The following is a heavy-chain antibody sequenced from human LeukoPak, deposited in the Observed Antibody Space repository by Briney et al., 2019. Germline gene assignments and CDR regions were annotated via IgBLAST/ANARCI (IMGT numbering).Heavy chain of an antibody. Sequence: GGSLRLSCAASGFTFSSYAMSWVRQAPGKGLDWVSAISGSGSSTYYADSVKGRFTLSRDNSKNTLYLQMSSLRAEDTAVYFCAKVTTYGGNSPASLDYWGQGTLVTVSS. CDR3: AKVTTYGGNSPASLDY. D-gene: IGHD4-23*01. V-gene: IGHV3-23*01. CDR2: ISGSGSST. CDR1: GFTFSSYA. J-gene: IGHJ4*02.